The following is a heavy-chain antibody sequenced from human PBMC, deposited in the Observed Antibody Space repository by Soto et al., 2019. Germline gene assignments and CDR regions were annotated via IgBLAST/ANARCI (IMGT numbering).Heavy chain of an antibody. D-gene: IGHD2-2*01. Sequence: GASVKVSCKASGYTFTGYYMHWVRQAPGQGLEWMGWINPNSGGTNYAQKFQGWVTMTRDTSISTAYMELSRLRSDDTAVYYCARDSTTGNNWFDPWGQGTLVTVSS. CDR1: GYTFTGYY. CDR2: INPNSGGT. V-gene: IGHV1-2*04. CDR3: ARDSTTGNNWFDP. J-gene: IGHJ5*02.